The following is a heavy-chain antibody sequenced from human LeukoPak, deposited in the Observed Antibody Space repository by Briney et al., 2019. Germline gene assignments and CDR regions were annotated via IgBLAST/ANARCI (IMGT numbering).Heavy chain of an antibody. Sequence: SETLSLTCTVSGGSISSYYWNWIRQPPGKGLEWIGYIFYSGSTNYNPSLKSRVTISVDTYKNQFSLRLTSVTAADTAVYYCARDLDNGGSSIWYFDLWGRGTLVTVSS. D-gene: IGHD4-23*01. V-gene: IGHV4-59*01. CDR3: ARDLDNGGSSIWYFDL. CDR1: GGSISSYY. CDR2: IFYSGST. J-gene: IGHJ2*01.